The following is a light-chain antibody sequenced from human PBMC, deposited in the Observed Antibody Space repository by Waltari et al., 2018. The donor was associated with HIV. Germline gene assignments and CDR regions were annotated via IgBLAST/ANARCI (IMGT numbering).Light chain of an antibody. J-gene: IGKJ1*01. CDR3: MQSLQLRT. CDR1: PSLLHSDGKTY. CDR2: EMS. V-gene: IGKV2D-29*01. Sequence: DIVMNQTPLSLSVTPGQPASVSCKSTPSLLHSDGKTYLYWYLQKAGQPPPLLIYEMSNRFSGVPDRFSGSGSGTDFTLKISRVESVDFGVYYCMQSLQLRTFGQGTKVEIK.